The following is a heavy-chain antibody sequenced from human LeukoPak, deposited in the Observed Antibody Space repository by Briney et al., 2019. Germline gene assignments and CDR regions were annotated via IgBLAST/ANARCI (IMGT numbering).Heavy chain of an antibody. Sequence: SETLSLTCAVYGGSFSGYYWSWIRQPPGKGLEWIGYIYYSGSTNYNPSLKSRVTISVDTSKNQFSLKLSSVTAADTAVYYCARGGDFWSGYLNDNWFDPWGQGTLVTVSS. CDR2: IYYSGST. D-gene: IGHD3-3*01. V-gene: IGHV4-59*01. CDR1: GGSFSGYY. J-gene: IGHJ5*02. CDR3: ARGGDFWSGYLNDNWFDP.